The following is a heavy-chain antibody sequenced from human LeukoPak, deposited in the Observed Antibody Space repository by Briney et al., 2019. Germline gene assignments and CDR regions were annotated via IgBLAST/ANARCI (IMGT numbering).Heavy chain of an antibody. CDR3: ARDGRTARYEL. Sequence: GGSLRLSCVASGFTLSSYGMLWVRQAPGKGLDWVALMWHDGINKAYADSVKGRFTIYRDSSKNTLYLEMNGLRVEDTAVYFCARDGRTARYELWGQGTLVTVPS. J-gene: IGHJ4*02. CDR2: MWHDGINK. D-gene: IGHD1-14*01. V-gene: IGHV3-33*01. CDR1: GFTLSSYG.